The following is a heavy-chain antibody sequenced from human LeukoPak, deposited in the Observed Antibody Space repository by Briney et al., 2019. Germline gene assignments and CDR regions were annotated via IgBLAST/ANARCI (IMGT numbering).Heavy chain of an antibody. V-gene: IGHV4-59*01. Sequence: SETLSLTCTVSGGSISSYYWSWIRQPPGKGLEWIGYIYYSGSTNYNPSLKSRVTISVDTSKNQFSLKLSSVTAADTAVYYCARDTLTYYYGSGRYYYGMDVWGQGTTVTVSS. CDR1: GGSISSYY. J-gene: IGHJ6*02. CDR3: ARDTLTYYYGSGRYYYGMDV. D-gene: IGHD3-10*01. CDR2: IYYSGST.